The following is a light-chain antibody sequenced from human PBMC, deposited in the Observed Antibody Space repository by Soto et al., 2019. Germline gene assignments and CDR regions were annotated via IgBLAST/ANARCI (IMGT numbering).Light chain of an antibody. CDR1: QSINTW. V-gene: IGKV1-5*01. J-gene: IGKJ2*01. CDR2: DAS. CDR3: QQSNT. Sequence: DIPMTQSPSTLSASVGDRVTITCRASQSINTWLAWYQQKPGKAPKLLIYDASSLQSGVPLRFSGSGSGTEFTLPSSSLQPDDFATYFCQQSNTFGQGTKLEIK.